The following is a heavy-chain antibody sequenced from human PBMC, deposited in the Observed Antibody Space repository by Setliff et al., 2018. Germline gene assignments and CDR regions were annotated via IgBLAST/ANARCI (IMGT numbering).Heavy chain of an antibody. D-gene: IGHD3-10*01. CDR1: GFTFSSYA. V-gene: IGHV3-23*01. CDR3: ARNPPTMVRGVIYYYYYMDV. Sequence: GGSLRLSCAASGFTFSSYAMSWVRQAPGKGLEWVSAISGSGGSTYYADSVKGRFTISRDNSKNTLYLQMNSLRAEDTAVYYCARNPPTMVRGVIYYYYYMDVWGKGTTVPSP. J-gene: IGHJ6*03. CDR2: ISGSGGST.